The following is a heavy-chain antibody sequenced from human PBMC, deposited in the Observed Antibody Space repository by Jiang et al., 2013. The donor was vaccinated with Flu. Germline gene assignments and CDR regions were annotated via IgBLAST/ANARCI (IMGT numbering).Heavy chain of an antibody. V-gene: IGHV4-39*07. CDR3: ARDSTVTPYYFDY. CDR2: IYDSGST. J-gene: IGHJ4*02. Sequence: GPGLVKASETLSLTCTVSGVSISSSSYYWVWIRQSPGKGLEWIGSIYDSGSTYYNPSLKSRVTMSVDTSKNRFSLRLNSVTVADTAVYYCARDSTVTPYYFDYWGQGILVTVSS. D-gene: IGHD4-17*01. CDR1: GVSISSSSYY.